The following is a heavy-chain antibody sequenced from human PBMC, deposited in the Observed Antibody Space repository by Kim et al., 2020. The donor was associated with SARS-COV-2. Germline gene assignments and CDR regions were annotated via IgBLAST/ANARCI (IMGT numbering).Heavy chain of an antibody. CDR1: GFTSRSYS. V-gene: IGHV3-21*01. D-gene: IGHD4-17*01. Sequence: GGSLRLSCAVSGFTSRSYSMNWVRQALGQGPERVLYISSSSSSTYNADSVKGRFNISRDNAKNTLYLQMYSLRAEDTAVYYCARSGMSKVITVYWGQGALVTVSS. CDR2: ISSSSSST. CDR3: ARSGMSKVITVY. J-gene: IGHJ4*02.